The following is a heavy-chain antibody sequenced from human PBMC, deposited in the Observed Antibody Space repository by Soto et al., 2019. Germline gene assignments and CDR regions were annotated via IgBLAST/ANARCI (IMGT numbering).Heavy chain of an antibody. J-gene: IGHJ4*02. D-gene: IGHD2-21*02. CDR2: IDPSDSYT. V-gene: IGHV5-10-1*01. Sequence: GESLKISCKGSGYSFTSYWISWVRQMPGKGLEWMGRIDPSDSYTNYSPSFQGHVTISADKSISTAYPQWSSLKASDTAMYYCARVVEESDLALDYWGQGTLVTVSS. CDR3: ARVVEESDLALDY. CDR1: GYSFTSYW.